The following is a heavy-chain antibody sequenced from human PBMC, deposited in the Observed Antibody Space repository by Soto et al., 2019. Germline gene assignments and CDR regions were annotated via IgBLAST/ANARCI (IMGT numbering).Heavy chain of an antibody. CDR2: INHSGST. D-gene: IGHD3-3*01. V-gene: IGHV4-34*01. CDR3: ARGLRGITIFGVAYYYYGMDV. CDR1: GGSFSGYY. Sequence: PSETLSLTCAVYGGSFSGYYLSWIRQPPGKGLEWIGEINHSGSTNYNPSLKSRVTISVDTSKNQFSLKLSSVTAADTAVYYCARGLRGITIFGVAYYYYGMDVWGQGTTVTVSS. J-gene: IGHJ6*02.